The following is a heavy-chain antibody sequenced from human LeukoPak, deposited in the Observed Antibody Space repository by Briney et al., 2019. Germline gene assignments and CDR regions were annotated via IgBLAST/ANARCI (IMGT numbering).Heavy chain of an antibody. V-gene: IGHV1-46*01. Sequence: ASVKVSCKASGYTFTSYYMHWVRQAPGQGLEWMGIINPSGGSTSCAQKFQGRVTITADESTSTAYMELSSLRSEDTAVYYCARALILTGTAIIFDYWGQGTLVTVSS. CDR2: INPSGGST. J-gene: IGHJ4*02. CDR1: GYTFTSYY. CDR3: ARALILTGTAIIFDY. D-gene: IGHD1-20*01.